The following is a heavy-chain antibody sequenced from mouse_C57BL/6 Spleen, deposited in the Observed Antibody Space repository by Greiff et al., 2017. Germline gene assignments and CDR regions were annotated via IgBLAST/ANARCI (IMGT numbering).Heavy chain of an antibody. V-gene: IGHV10-1*01. CDR3: VVYYGRSYGYDMDD. CDR1: GFSFNTYA. J-gene: IGHJ4*01. Sequence: EADGGLVQPKGSLKLSCAVSGFSFNTYAMNWVRQAPGKGLEWVARIRSKSNNYATYYVDSVKDRFTISRDDSESMLYLQMTNLKTEDAAVYYCVVYYGRSYGYDMDDWGQGTSVTVSS. CDR2: IRSKSNNYAT. D-gene: IGHD1-1*01.